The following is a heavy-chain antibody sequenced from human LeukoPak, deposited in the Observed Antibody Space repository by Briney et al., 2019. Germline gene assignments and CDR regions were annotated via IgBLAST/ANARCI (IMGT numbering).Heavy chain of an antibody. CDR2: IDPDDSYT. V-gene: IGHV5-10-1*01. CDR1: GYSFTNYW. D-gene: IGHD3-10*01. J-gene: IGHJ3*02. CDR3: ASHAGDGGAFDI. Sequence: GESLKISCPGSGYSFTNYWISWVRQMSGKGLEWMGRIDPDDSYTKDSPSFQGHVTISVDNSISTAYMQWSSLKASDTAMYYCASHAGDGGAFDIWGQGTMVTVSS.